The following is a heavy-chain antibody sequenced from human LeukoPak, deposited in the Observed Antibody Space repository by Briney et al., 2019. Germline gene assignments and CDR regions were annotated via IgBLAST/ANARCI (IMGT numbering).Heavy chain of an antibody. Sequence: GGSLRLSCAASGFTFSSYEMIWVRQAPGKGLEWVSYISSSGTTIYYADSVRGRFTISRDTSKNTLYLQMNSLRAEDTAVYYCARGPPACSTNCYGYLDYWGQGTLVTVSS. V-gene: IGHV3-48*03. CDR3: ARGPPACSTNCYGYLDY. D-gene: IGHD2-2*01. J-gene: IGHJ4*02. CDR1: GFTFSSYE. CDR2: ISSSGTTI.